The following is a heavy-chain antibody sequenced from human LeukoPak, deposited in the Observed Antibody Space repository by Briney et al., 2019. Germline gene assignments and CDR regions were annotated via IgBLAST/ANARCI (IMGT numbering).Heavy chain of an antibody. Sequence: PGGSLRLSCAASGFTFSSYAMSWVRQAPGKGLEWVSAISGSGGSTYYADSVKGRFTISRDNSKNTLYLQMNSLRAEDTAVYYCAEDRIRVPITMVRGVIITSGAFDIWGQGTMVTVSS. J-gene: IGHJ3*02. CDR3: AEDRIRVPITMVRGVIITSGAFDI. CDR1: GFTFSSYA. D-gene: IGHD3-10*01. V-gene: IGHV3-23*01. CDR2: ISGSGGST.